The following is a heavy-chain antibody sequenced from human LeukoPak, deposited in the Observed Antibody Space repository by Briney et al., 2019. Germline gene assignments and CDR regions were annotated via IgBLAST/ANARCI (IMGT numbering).Heavy chain of an antibody. Sequence: SETLSLTCTVSGGSISSSSYYWGWLRQPPGKGLEWLGSIYYSGSTYYNPSLKSRVTISVDTSKNQFSLKLSSVPAADTAVYYCATQDIVVVPAAENHDAFDIWGQGTMVTVSS. CDR1: GGSISSSSYY. CDR2: IYYSGST. J-gene: IGHJ3*02. D-gene: IGHD2-2*01. V-gene: IGHV4-39*01. CDR3: ATQDIVVVPAAENHDAFDI.